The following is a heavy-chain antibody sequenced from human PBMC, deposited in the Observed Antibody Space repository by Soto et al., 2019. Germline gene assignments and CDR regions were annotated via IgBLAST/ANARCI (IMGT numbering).Heavy chain of an antibody. Sequence: GGSLRLSCAASGFTFSSYSMNWVRQAPGKGLEWVSYISSSSSTIYYADSVKGRFTISRDNAKNSLYLQMNSLRDEDTAVYYCARAQDYYYDSSGLFDYWGQGTLVTVSS. V-gene: IGHV3-48*02. D-gene: IGHD3-22*01. CDR3: ARAQDYYYDSSGLFDY. CDR2: ISSSSSTI. CDR1: GFTFSSYS. J-gene: IGHJ4*02.